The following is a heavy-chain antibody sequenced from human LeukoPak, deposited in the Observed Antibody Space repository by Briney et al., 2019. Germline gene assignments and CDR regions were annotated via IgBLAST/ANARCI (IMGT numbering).Heavy chain of an antibody. CDR3: ARDNNVATIGGFDY. CDR1: GFTFTSYD. CDR2: ISSGSTYI. V-gene: IGHV3-21*01. D-gene: IGHD5-12*01. Sequence: PGGSLRLSCAASGFTFTSYDMHWVRQAPGKGLEWVSFISSGSTYISYADSVKGRFTISRDNAKNSLYLQMSSLRAEDTAVYYCARDNNVATIGGFDYWGQGILVSVSS. J-gene: IGHJ4*02.